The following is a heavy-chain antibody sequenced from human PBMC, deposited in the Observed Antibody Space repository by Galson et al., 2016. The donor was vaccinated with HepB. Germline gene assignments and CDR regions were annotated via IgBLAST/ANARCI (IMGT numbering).Heavy chain of an antibody. CDR2: TSYDGSKK. CDR1: GFTFISYG. J-gene: IGHJ6*02. D-gene: IGHD3-10*01. Sequence: SLRLSCAASGFTFISYGMHWVRQAPGKGLQWVALTSYDGSKKYYADSVKGRFTISRDNSHNTLYLQMNSVRADDTAVHYCAKVELNSKQYYYYGMDVWGQGTTVTVSS. V-gene: IGHV3-30*18. CDR3: AKVELNSKQYYYYGMDV.